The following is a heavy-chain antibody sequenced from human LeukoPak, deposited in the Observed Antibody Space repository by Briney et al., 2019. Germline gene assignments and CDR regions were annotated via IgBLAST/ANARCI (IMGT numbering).Heavy chain of an antibody. D-gene: IGHD3-22*01. V-gene: IGHV3-15*07. J-gene: IGHJ6*02. CDR2: IKSKTDGETT. CDR1: GFTFTNAW. Sequence: PGGSLRLSCAASGFTFTNAWMNWVRQAPGRGLEWVGRIKSKTDGETTDYAAPVKGRFTISRDDSKNTPYLLMNSLKTEDTAVYYCTTDSFDSSGYYYGMDVWGQGTTVTVSS. CDR3: TTDSFDSSGYYYGMDV.